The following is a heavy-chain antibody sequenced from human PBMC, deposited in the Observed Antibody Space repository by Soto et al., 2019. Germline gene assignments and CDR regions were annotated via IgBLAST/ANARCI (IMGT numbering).Heavy chain of an antibody. CDR1: GGTFSSYA. J-gene: IGHJ6*02. CDR3: ARVRIFGVVSYYYYGMDV. V-gene: IGHV1-69*13. CDR2: IIPIFGTA. D-gene: IGHD3-3*01. Sequence: SVKISCKASGGTFSSYAISWVRQAPGQGLEWMGGIIPIFGTANYAQKFQGRVTITADESTSTAYMELSSLRSEDTAVYYCARVRIFGVVSYYYYGMDVWGQGTTVTV.